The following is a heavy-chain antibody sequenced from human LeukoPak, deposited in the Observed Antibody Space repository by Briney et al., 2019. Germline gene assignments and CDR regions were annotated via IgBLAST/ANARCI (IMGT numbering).Heavy chain of an antibody. CDR1: GFTFTSYS. CDR3: ARPRDYDILTGSLY. Sequence: GGSLRLSCAASGFTFTSYSMNWVRQAPGKGLEWVSSISSSSGYIYYADSVKGRFTISRDNAKNSLYLQMNSLRAEDTAVYYCARPRDYDILTGSLYWGQGTLVTVSS. J-gene: IGHJ4*02. CDR2: ISSSSGYI. V-gene: IGHV3-21*01. D-gene: IGHD3-9*01.